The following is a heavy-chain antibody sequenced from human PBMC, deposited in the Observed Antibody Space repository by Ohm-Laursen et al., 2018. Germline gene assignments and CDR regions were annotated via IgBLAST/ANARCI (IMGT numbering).Heavy chain of an antibody. Sequence: SLRLSCAASGFTFSSYSMNWVRQAPGKGLGWVSSISSSSSYIYYADSVKGRFTISRDNAKNSLYLQMNSLRAEDTAVYYCARGVGGYDFWSGYYTNDYYYGMDVWGQGTTVTVSS. V-gene: IGHV3-21*01. CDR2: ISSSSSYI. CDR3: ARGVGGYDFWSGYYTNDYYYGMDV. CDR1: GFTFSSYS. J-gene: IGHJ6*02. D-gene: IGHD3-3*01.